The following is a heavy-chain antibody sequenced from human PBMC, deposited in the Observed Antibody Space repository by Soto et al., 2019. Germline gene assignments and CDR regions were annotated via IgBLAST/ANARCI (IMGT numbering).Heavy chain of an antibody. CDR2: IWYDGSNK. CDR3: ARDDWNYGGGAFDI. V-gene: IGHV3-33*01. J-gene: IGHJ3*02. D-gene: IGHD1-7*01. CDR1: GFTFSSYG. Sequence: QPGGSLRLSCAASGFTFSSYGMHWVRQAPGKGLEWVAVIWYDGSNKYYADSVKGRFTISRDNSKNTLYLQMNSLRAEDTAVYYCARDDWNYGGGAFDIWGQGTMVTVSS.